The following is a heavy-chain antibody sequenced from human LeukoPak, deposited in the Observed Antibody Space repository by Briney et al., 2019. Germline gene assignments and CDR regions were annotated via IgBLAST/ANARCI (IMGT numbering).Heavy chain of an antibody. J-gene: IGHJ4*02. D-gene: IGHD3-22*01. Sequence: GGSLRLSCAASGFTFSSYGMHWVRQAPGKGLEWVAFIHYDGSNEYYADSVKGRFTISRDNARNSLYLQMNSLRAEDTAVYYCARGNDYYDSSGYYYWGQGTLVTVSS. CDR3: ARGNDYYDSSGYYY. V-gene: IGHV3-30*02. CDR1: GFTFSSYG. CDR2: IHYDGSNE.